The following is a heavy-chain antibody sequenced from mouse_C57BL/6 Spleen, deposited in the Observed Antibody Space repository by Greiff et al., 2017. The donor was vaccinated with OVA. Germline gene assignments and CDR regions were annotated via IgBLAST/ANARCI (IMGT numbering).Heavy chain of an antibody. J-gene: IGHJ1*03. CDR2: IDPDTGGT. CDR1: GYTFTDYE. CDR3: TRRDGYPWNFDV. Sequence: VQRVESGAELVRPGASVTLSCKASGYTFTDYEMHWVKQTPVHGLEWIGAIDPDTGGTAYNQKFKGKAILTADKSSSTAYMELRSLTSEDSAVYYCTRRDGYPWNFDVWGTGTTVTVSS. D-gene: IGHD2-3*01. V-gene: IGHV1-15*01.